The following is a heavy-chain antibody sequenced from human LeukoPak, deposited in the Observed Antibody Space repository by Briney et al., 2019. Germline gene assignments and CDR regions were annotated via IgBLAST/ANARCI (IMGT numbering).Heavy chain of an antibody. V-gene: IGHV3-7*01. Sequence: GGSLRLSCAASGFTFSSYWMSWVRQAPGKGLEWVANIKQDGSEKYYVDSVKGRFTISRDNAKNSLYLQTNSLRAEDTAVYYCARDNYYDSSGYYAGYYYYGMDVWGQGTTVTVSS. D-gene: IGHD3-22*01. CDR2: IKQDGSEK. CDR3: ARDNYYDSSGYYAGYYYYGMDV. J-gene: IGHJ6*02. CDR1: GFTFSSYW.